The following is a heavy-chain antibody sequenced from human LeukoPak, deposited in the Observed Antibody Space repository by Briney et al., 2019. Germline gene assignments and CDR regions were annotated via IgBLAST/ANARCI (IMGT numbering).Heavy chain of an antibody. V-gene: IGHV3-23*01. D-gene: IGHD2-2*01. J-gene: IGHJ4*02. Sequence: SGGSLRLSCAASGFTFSSYGMSWVRQAPGKGLEWVSAISGSGGSTYYADSVKGRFTISRDNSKNTLYLQMNSLRAEDTAVYYCATTPPDSTSSHFDYWGQGTLVTVSS. CDR3: ATTPPDSTSSHFDY. CDR1: GFTFSSYG. CDR2: ISGSGGST.